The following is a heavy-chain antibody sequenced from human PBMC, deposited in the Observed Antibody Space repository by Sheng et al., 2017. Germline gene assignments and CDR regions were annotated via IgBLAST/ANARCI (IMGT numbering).Heavy chain of an antibody. CDR2: IHHSGNT. D-gene: IGHD5-12*01. J-gene: IGHJ3*02. CDR1: GYSINNDYY. V-gene: IGHV4-38-2*02. CDR3: AKGRDIATPWSAFDI. Sequence: QVQLQESGPGLVKPSETLSLNCIVSGYSINNDYYWGWIRQPPGKGLEWIGNIHHSGNTYYNASLKSRVTISVDTSKNQFSLKLTSVTAADTAVYYCAKGRDIATPWSAFDIWGQGRMVTVSS.